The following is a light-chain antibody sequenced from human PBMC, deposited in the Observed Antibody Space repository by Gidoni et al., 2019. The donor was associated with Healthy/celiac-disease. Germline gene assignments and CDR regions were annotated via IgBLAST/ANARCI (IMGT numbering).Light chain of an antibody. CDR3: QQYNSYPWT. CDR2: DAS. V-gene: IGKV1-5*01. J-gene: IGKJ1*01. CDR1: QSISSW. Sequence: DIQMIQSPSTLSASVGDRVTITCRASQSISSWLAWYQQKPGKAPKPLIYDASSLESGVPSRFSGSGSGTEFTLTISSLQPDDFATYYCQQYNSYPWTFGQGTKVEIK.